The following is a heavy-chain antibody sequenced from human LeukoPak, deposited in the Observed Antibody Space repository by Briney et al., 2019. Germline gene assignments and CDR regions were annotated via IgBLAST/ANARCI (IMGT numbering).Heavy chain of an antibody. CDR3: ARVLGSRDDAEAFDI. Sequence: SETLSLTCTVSGGSISSSSYYWGWIRQPPGKGLEWIGSIYYSGSTYYNPSLKSRVTISVDTSKNQFSLKLSSVTAADTAVYYCARVLGSRDDAEAFDIWGQGTMVTVSS. CDR2: IYYSGST. D-gene: IGHD2-15*01. V-gene: IGHV4-39*07. CDR1: GGSISSSSYY. J-gene: IGHJ3*02.